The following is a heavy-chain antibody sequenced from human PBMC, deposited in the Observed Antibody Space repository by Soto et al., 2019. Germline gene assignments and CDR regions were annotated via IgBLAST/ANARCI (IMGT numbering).Heavy chain of an antibody. V-gene: IGHV4-59*01. CDR1: GGSISSYY. CDR3: ARAEGSTVVRGVKVLDV. CDR2: IYYSGST. Sequence: LSLTCTVSGGSISSYYWSWIRQPPGKGLEWIGYIYYSGSTNYNPSLKSRVTISVDTSKNQFSLKLSSVTAADTAVYYCARAEGSTVVRGVKVLDVWGKGTTVTVSS. J-gene: IGHJ6*04. D-gene: IGHD3-10*01.